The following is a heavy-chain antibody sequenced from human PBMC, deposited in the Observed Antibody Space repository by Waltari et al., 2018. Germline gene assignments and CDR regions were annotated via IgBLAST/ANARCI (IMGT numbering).Heavy chain of an antibody. D-gene: IGHD6-19*01. CDR2: ISGSGGST. CDR3: VKDDSSGWYFPDY. CDR1: GFIFSSYG. J-gene: IGHJ4*02. Sequence: EVQLLESGGGLVQPGGSLRLSCAGSGFIFSSYGMSWVRQTPGKGLEWVSGISGSGGSTYYADSVKGRFTISRDNSKNTLYLQMNSLRAEDTAVYYCVKDDSSGWYFPDYWGQGTLVTVSS. V-gene: IGHV3-23*01.